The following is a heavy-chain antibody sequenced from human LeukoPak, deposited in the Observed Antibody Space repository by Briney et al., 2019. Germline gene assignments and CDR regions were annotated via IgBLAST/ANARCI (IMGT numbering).Heavy chain of an antibody. Sequence: PSETLSLTCTVSGGSISSSSYYWGWIRQPPGKGLEWVGSIYYSGSTYYNPSLKSRVTISVDTSKNQFSLKLSSVTAADTAVYYCAREAKTLENYDILTGYQGWFDPWGQGTLVTVSS. CDR2: IYYSGST. CDR3: AREAKTLENYDILTGYQGWFDP. D-gene: IGHD3-9*01. CDR1: GGSISSSSYY. J-gene: IGHJ5*02. V-gene: IGHV4-39*07.